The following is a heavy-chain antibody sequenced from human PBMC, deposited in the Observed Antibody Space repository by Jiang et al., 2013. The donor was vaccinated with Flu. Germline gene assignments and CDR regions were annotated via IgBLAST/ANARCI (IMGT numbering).Heavy chain of an antibody. J-gene: IGHJ4*02. D-gene: IGHD6-13*01. V-gene: IGHV4-39*01. CDR2: IYYSGST. CDR1: GGSISSSSYY. Sequence: GLVKPSETLSLTCTVSGGSISSSSYYWGWIRQPPGKGLEWIGSIYYSGSTYYNPSLKSRVTISVDTSKNQFSLKLSSVTAADTAVYYCASQPRIAGTDYWGQGTLVTVSS. CDR3: ASQPRIAGTDY.